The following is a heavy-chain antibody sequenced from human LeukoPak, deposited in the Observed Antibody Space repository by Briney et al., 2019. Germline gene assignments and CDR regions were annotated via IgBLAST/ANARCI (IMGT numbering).Heavy chain of an antibody. V-gene: IGHV4-61*02. CDR2: IYTSGST. J-gene: IGHJ4*02. CDR1: GVSISSGSYY. D-gene: IGHD6-19*01. Sequence: KSSETLSLTCTVSGVSISSGSYYWSWIRQPAGKGLEWIGRIYTSGSTNYNPSLKSRVTISVDTSKNQFSLNLNSVTAADTAVYYCARHAVYAGSGWAFDYWGQGTLVTVSS. CDR3: ARHAVYAGSGWAFDY.